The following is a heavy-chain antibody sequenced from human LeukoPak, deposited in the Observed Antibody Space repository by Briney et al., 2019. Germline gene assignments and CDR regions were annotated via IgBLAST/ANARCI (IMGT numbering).Heavy chain of an antibody. D-gene: IGHD3-3*01. V-gene: IGHV4-39*01. J-gene: IGHJ3*02. Sequence: SETLSLTCTVSDGSISSSSYYWGWIRQPPGKGLEWIGSIYYSGSTYYNPSLKSRVTMSVDTSKNQFSLKLRSVTAADTAVYYCARHITIFGVDSDIWGQGTVVTVSS. CDR1: DGSISSSSYY. CDR3: ARHITIFGVDSDI. CDR2: IYYSGST.